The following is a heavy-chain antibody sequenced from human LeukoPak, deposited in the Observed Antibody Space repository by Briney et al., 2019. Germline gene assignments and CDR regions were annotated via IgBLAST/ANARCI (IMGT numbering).Heavy chain of an antibody. CDR1: GNDFSDFY. CDR3: VTTSVTHTRDP. J-gene: IGHJ5*02. CDR2: INPHSRAT. V-gene: IGHV1-2*02. D-gene: IGHD5/OR15-5a*01. Sequence: ASVKVSCKASGNDFSDFYFNWVRQAPGRGLEWVGWINPHSRATHYAQRFRGRVTVEASITTGYMELNSLTSDDTAVYYCVTTSVTHTRDPWGQGTLVTVSS.